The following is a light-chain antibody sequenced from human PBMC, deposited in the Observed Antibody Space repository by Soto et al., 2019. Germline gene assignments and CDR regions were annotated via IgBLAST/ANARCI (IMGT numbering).Light chain of an antibody. V-gene: IGKV1-39*01. CDR1: QTITTY. Sequence: DIQMTQSPSSLSASVGDRVTITCRASQTITTYLNWYQQRPGKAPKLLIFGATALQGGVPSRFSGSGSGTDFTLTISSLQPEDFASYYCQQIYTIPLTFGGGTKVDIK. CDR3: QQIYTIPLT. CDR2: GAT. J-gene: IGKJ4*01.